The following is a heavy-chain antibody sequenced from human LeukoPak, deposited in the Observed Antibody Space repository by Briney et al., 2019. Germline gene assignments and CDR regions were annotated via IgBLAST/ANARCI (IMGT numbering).Heavy chain of an antibody. V-gene: IGHV5-51*01. D-gene: IGHD6-13*01. CDR1: GYSFTSYW. Sequence: GESPNISCQAFGYSFTSYWIGWVRQVPGKGMEWMGVIYPGDSRIRYNPSFQGQVTISVDKSISTAYLQWVSLRASDSAMYYCACRDLTSTWSFPWGQGTLVTVSS. CDR2: IYPGDSRI. CDR3: ACRDLTSTWSFP. J-gene: IGHJ5*02.